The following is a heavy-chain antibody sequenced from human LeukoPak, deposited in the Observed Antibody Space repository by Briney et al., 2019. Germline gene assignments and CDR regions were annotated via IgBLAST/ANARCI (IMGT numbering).Heavy chain of an antibody. V-gene: IGHV4-31*03. CDR2: IYYSGST. Sequence: PSETLSLTCTVSGGSISSGGYYWSWIRQHPGKGLEWIGYIYYSGSTYYNPSLKSRVTISVDTSKNQFSLKLSSVTAADTAVYYCARDRRDYYDSSGYPGYYFDYWGQGTLVTVSS. D-gene: IGHD3-22*01. J-gene: IGHJ4*02. CDR1: GGSISSGGYY. CDR3: ARDRRDYYDSSGYPGYYFDY.